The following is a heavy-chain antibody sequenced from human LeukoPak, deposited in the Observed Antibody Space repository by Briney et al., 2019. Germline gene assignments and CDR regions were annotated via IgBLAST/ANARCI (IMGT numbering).Heavy chain of an antibody. CDR1: GYTFTRYY. CDR2: INPSGGST. D-gene: IGHD2-8*01. Sequence: GASVKVSCKASGYTFTRYYMYWVRQAPGQGREWVGIINPSGGSTNYAQKFQGRVTMTRDTSTNTVYMELSSLRSEDTAVYYCARRYCTNGVCYHDRGAFDIWGQGTMVTVSS. J-gene: IGHJ3*02. V-gene: IGHV1-46*01. CDR3: ARRYCTNGVCYHDRGAFDI.